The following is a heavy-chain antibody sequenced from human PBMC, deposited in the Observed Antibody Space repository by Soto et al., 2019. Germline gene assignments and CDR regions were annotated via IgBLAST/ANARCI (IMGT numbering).Heavy chain of an antibody. CDR2: ISAYNGNT. V-gene: IGHV1-18*01. Sequence: QVQLVQSGAEVKKPGASVKVSCKASGYTFTNYGISWVRQAPGQGLEWMGWISAYNGNTNHAQKLQGRDTMTTDTSTSTAYMELRSLRSDDTAVYYCARGVGSGSYYNQYNWFDPWGQGTLVTVSS. CDR1: GYTFTNYG. J-gene: IGHJ5*02. D-gene: IGHD3-10*01. CDR3: ARGVGSGSYYNQYNWFDP.